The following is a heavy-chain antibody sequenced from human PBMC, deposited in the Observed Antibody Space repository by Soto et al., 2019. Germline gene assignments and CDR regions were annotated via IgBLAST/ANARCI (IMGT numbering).Heavy chain of an antibody. J-gene: IGHJ4*02. CDR1: GFTFSNAW. D-gene: IGHD3-22*01. CDR2: IKSKTDGGTT. Sequence: GGSLRLSCAASGFTFSNAWMNWVRQAPGKGLQWVGRIKSKTDGGTTDYAAPVKGRFTISRDDSKNTLYLQMNSLKTEDTAVYYCTTHPTSGYYYGVDYWGQGTLVTVSS. V-gene: IGHV3-15*07. CDR3: TTHPTSGYYYGVDY.